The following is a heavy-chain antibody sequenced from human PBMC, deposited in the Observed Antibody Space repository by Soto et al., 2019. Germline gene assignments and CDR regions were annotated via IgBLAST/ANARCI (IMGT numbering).Heavy chain of an antibody. CDR2: MNPNSGGT. CDR3: ARRYYSSSWRVFDY. J-gene: IGHJ4*02. V-gene: IGHV1-2*02. Sequence: QVQLVQSGADVKKPGASVKVSCKTSGYTFSGYFMHWLRQAPGQGLEWMGWMNPNSGGTDYAQNFQGRVSMTWDTSISTAYMELSRLRSDETAIYYCARRYYSSSWRVFDYWGQGTLVTVSS. D-gene: IGHD6-13*01. CDR1: GYTFSGYF.